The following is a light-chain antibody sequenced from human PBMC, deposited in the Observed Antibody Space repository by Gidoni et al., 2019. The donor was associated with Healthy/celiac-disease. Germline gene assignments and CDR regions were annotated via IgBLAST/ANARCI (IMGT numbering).Light chain of an antibody. Sequence: EIVLTQSPATLSLSPGERATLSCRASQSVSSYLAWYQQKPGQTPRLLIYDASNRATGIPARFSGSGPGTDFTLTISSLEPEDFAVYYCQQRSNWPPTFXXXTKVEIK. CDR1: QSVSSY. CDR3: QQRSNWPPT. V-gene: IGKV3-11*01. J-gene: IGKJ1*01. CDR2: DAS.